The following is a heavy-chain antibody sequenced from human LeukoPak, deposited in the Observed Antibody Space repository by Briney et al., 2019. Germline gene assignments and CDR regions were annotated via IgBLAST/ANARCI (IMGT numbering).Heavy chain of an antibody. CDR1: GGSISSYY. Sequence: SETLSLTRTVSGGSISSYYWSWIRQPPGKGLEWIGYIYTSGSTNYNPSLKSRVTISVDTSKNQFSLKLSSVTAADTAVYYCARMSEYYYYYMDVWGKGTTATVSS. CDR2: IYTSGST. CDR3: ARMSEYYYYYMDV. V-gene: IGHV4-4*09. J-gene: IGHJ6*03.